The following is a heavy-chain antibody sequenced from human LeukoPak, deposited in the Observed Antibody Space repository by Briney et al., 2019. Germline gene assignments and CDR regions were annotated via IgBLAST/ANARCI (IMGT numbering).Heavy chain of an antibody. CDR3: AKDPFFQPRRLDY. Sequence: PGGSLRLSCVASGFTFSCYAISRVRQAPGNGLDWISAISGSGGSTYYADSVKGRFTISRDNSKNTLYLQMNSLRAEDTAVYYCAKDPFFQPRRLDYWGQGTLVTVSS. CDR1: GFTFSCYA. V-gene: IGHV3-23*01. CDR2: ISGSGGST. D-gene: IGHD3-16*01. J-gene: IGHJ4*02.